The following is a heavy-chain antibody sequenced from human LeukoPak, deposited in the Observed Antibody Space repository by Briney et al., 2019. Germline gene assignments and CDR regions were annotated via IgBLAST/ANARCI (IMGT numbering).Heavy chain of an antibody. Sequence: ASVKVSCKASGYTFTSYGISWVRQAPGQGLEWMGWISAYNGNTNYAQKFQGRVTITTDESTSTAYMELSSLRSEDTAVYYCATSLGYSYGQTDYWGQGTLVTVSS. J-gene: IGHJ4*02. CDR1: GYTFTSYG. CDR3: ATSLGYSYGQTDY. CDR2: ISAYNGNT. D-gene: IGHD5-18*01. V-gene: IGHV1-18*01.